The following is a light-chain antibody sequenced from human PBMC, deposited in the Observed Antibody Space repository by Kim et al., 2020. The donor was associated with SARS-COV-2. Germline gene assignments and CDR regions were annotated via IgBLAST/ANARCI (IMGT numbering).Light chain of an antibody. J-gene: IGLJ1*01. V-gene: IGLV2-8*01. CDR1: SSDVGGYNY. CDR3: GSYVGNNNFV. CDR2: DVT. Sequence: QSALTQPPSASGSPGQSVTISCTGTSSDVGGYNYVSWYLHHPGKAPKLMIYDVTKRPSGVPDRFSGSKSGNTASLTVSGLQAEDEADYYCGSYVGNNNFVFGTGTKVTVL.